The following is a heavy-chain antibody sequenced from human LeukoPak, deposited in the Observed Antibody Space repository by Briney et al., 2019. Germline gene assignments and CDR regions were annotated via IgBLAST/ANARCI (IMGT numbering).Heavy chain of an antibody. CDR2: ITPSDGGT. Sequence: GASVKVSCKASGYSFTSYCMNWVRQAPGQGLEWMGMITPSDGGTTYAQKFQGRVTMTRDTSTSTVYMELSSLRSEDTAIYFCARDPTVITSSRITIFGVVKSPHNWFDPWGQGTLVTVSS. J-gene: IGHJ5*02. CDR1: GYSFTSYC. D-gene: IGHD3-3*01. V-gene: IGHV1-46*01. CDR3: ARDPTVITSSRITIFGVVKSPHNWFDP.